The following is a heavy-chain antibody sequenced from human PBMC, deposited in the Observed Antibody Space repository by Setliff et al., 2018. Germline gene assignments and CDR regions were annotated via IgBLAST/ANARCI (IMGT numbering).Heavy chain of an antibody. V-gene: IGHV4-4*07. CDR2: IYIGGSA. D-gene: IGHD6-19*01. Sequence: PSETLSLTCTVSGGSISSYYWSWIRQPAGKGLEWIGHIYIGGSANSNPSLKSRVTMSIDTSKNQFSLKLNSVTAADMAVYDCAREQWLDPPGYYYMDVWAKGTTVTVSS. J-gene: IGHJ6*03. CDR3: AREQWLDPPGYYYMDV. CDR1: GGSISSYY.